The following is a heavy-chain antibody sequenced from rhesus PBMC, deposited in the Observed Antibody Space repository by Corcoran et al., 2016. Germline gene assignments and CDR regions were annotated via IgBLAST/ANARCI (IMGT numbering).Heavy chain of an antibody. CDR3: VRSQYCTSTTCPFDY. D-gene: IGHD2-2*01. V-gene: IGHV4-165*01. CDR1: GGSFGGYY. Sequence: QVQLQESGPGLVKPSETLSLTCAVSGGSFGGYYWGWIRQPPGTGLEWIEYISGSTGRTDFNPSLKSRVTISIDTSKNQFSLKLTSVTAADTAIYYCVRSQYCTSTTCPFDYWGQGVLVTVSS. CDR2: ISGSTGRT. J-gene: IGHJ4*01.